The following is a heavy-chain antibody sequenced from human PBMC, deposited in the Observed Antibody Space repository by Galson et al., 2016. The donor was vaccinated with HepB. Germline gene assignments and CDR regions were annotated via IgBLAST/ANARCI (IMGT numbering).Heavy chain of an antibody. CDR3: AREKVVYRTTSVNDGMDV. D-gene: IGHD2-8*02. CDR2: ISSSSSYI. CDR1: GFTFSSYG. J-gene: IGHJ6*02. Sequence: SLRLSCAASGFTFSSYGMNWVRQAPGKGLEWVSFISSSSSYIHYADSVKGRFTISRDNAKNSLYLQMNSLRAEDTAVYYCAREKVVYRTTSVNDGMDVWGLGTTVTVSS. V-gene: IGHV3-21*01.